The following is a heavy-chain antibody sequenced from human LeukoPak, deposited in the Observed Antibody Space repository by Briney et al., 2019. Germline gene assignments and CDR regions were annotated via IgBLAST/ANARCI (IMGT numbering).Heavy chain of an antibody. J-gene: IGHJ5*02. Sequence: SETLSLTCTVSGGSISSSSYYWRWIRQPPGKGLEWIGIIYYSGSTYYNPSLKSRLTISVDTSKNQFSLKLSSVTATDTAVYYCARRGYCSSTSCYTYWFDPWGQGTLVTVSS. V-gene: IGHV4-39*01. D-gene: IGHD2-2*02. CDR1: GGSISSSSYY. CDR2: IYYSGST. CDR3: ARRGYCSSTSCYTYWFDP.